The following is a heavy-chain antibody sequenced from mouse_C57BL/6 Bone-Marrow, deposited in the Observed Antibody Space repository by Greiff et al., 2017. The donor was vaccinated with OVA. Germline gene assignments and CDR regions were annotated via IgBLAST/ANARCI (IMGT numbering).Heavy chain of an antibody. J-gene: IGHJ4*01. CDR3: ARHDYDDRYAMDY. D-gene: IGHD2-4*01. Sequence: EVQLVESGGGLVQPGGSLSLSCAASGFTFTDYYMSWVRQPPGKALEWLGFIRNKANGYTTEYSASVKGRFTISRDNSQSILYLQMNALRAEDSATYYCARHDYDDRYAMDYWGQGTSVTVSS. V-gene: IGHV7-3*01. CDR1: GFTFTDYY. CDR2: IRNKANGYTT.